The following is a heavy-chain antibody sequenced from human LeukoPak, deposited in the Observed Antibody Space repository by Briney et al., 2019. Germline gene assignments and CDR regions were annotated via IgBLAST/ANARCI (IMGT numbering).Heavy chain of an antibody. V-gene: IGHV3-43*02. Sequence: GGSLRLSCAASGFAFDDYDMHWVRQAPGKGLECVSLISGDGGSTYYADSVKGRFTISRDNSKNSLHLQMNSLRSEDTALYYCAKGLRYCSGGSCYHHDAFDIWGQGTMVTVSS. CDR2: ISGDGGST. J-gene: IGHJ3*02. D-gene: IGHD2-15*01. CDR3: AKGLRYCSGGSCYHHDAFDI. CDR1: GFAFDDYD.